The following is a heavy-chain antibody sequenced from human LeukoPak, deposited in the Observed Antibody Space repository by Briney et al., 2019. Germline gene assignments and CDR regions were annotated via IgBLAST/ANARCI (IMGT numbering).Heavy chain of an antibody. D-gene: IGHD2-2*01. CDR3: ARHGRYCSSTSCYYYGMDV. J-gene: IGHJ6*02. Sequence: GESLKISCQGSGSSFTSYWIGWVRQVPGKGLEWMGIIYPGDSDTRYSPSFQGQVTISADKSISTAYLQWSSVKASDTAMYYCARHGRYCSSTSCYYYGMDVWGQGTTVTVSS. V-gene: IGHV5-51*01. CDR1: GSSFTSYW. CDR2: IYPGDSDT.